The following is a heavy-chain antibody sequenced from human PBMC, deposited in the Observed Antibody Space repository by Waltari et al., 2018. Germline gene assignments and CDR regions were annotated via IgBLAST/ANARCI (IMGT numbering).Heavy chain of an antibody. V-gene: IGHV3-23*01. Sequence: EEHLLESGGGLAQPGGSLRLSCAASGFTFISYAMSWVRQAPGKGLEWVSGIGGGGVFTKYADSVKGRFTVSRDNSKNTVFLHLNSLRAEDTAIYYCARHLYSIDYLELAKWGQGTLVTVSS. CDR3: ARHLYSIDYLELAK. CDR1: GFTFISYA. CDR2: IGGGGVFT. D-gene: IGHD3-22*01. J-gene: IGHJ4*02.